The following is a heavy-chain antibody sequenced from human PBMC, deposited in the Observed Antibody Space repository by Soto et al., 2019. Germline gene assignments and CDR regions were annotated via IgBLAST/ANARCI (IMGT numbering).Heavy chain of an antibody. D-gene: IGHD3-3*01. Sequence: PGGSLRLSCAASGFTFSSYAMHWVRQAPGQWLEWVAVISYDGSNKYYADSVKGRFTISRDNSKNTLYLQMNSLRAEDTAVYYCARGGRGFSDFWSGPRSFDPWGQGTLVTASS. J-gene: IGHJ5*02. CDR1: GFTFSSYA. CDR3: ARGGRGFSDFWSGPRSFDP. V-gene: IGHV3-30-3*01. CDR2: ISYDGSNK.